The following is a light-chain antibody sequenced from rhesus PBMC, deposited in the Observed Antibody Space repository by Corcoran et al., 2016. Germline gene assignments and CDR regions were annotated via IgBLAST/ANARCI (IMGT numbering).Light chain of an antibody. Sequence: ETVVTQSPATLSSSPGERATPSCRVSQSGGSDSAWYQQKPGQAPRLLIYDATPRATGIPDRFSGSGSGTGFTLTLSSLEPEDVVVYYCQQSGNLSWPFGRGTKVEIK. CDR3: QQSGNLSWP. V-gene: IGKV3-24*04. CDR2: DAT. J-gene: IGKJ1*01. CDR1: QSGGSD.